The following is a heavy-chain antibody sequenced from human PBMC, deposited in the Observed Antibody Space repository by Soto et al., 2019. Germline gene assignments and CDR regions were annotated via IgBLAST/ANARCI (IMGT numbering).Heavy chain of an antibody. J-gene: IGHJ5*02. D-gene: IGHD2-2*01. V-gene: IGHV2-26*01. Sequence: VSGPTLVNPTETLTLTCTVSGLSLSNGKLGVSWIRQPPGKALEWLAHIFSSDDKSYSTSLRSRLSISKDPSRSQVVLTMTNLYPMDSATYYFALIKDCSRTDCYLASFDPWGQGTLVTVSS. CDR1: GLSLSNGKLG. CDR3: ALIKDCSRTDCYLASFDP. CDR2: IFSSDDK.